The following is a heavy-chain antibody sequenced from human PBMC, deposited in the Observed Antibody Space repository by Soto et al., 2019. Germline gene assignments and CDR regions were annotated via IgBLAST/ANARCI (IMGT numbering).Heavy chain of an antibody. Sequence: LRLSCAASGFTFSSYGMYWVRQVPGKGLEWVAVIWYDGSNKYYADSVKGRFTISRDNSKNTLYLQMNSLKTEDTAVYYCTTDTPRTLTGPLWGQGTLVTVSS. J-gene: IGHJ4*02. CDR1: GFTFSSYG. V-gene: IGHV3-33*01. D-gene: IGHD3-9*01. CDR2: IWYDGSNK. CDR3: TTDTPRTLTGPL.